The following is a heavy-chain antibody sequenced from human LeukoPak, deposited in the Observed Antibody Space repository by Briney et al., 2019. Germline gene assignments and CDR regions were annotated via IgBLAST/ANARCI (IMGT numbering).Heavy chain of an antibody. CDR2: FDPEDGET. CDR3: ATDPGYSYGYGFGY. D-gene: IGHD5-18*01. CDR1: GYTLTELS. J-gene: IGHJ4*02. V-gene: IGHV1-24*01. Sequence: VASVTVSCKVSGYTLTELSMHWVRQAPGKGLEWMGGFDPEDGETIYAQKFQGRVTMTEDTSTDTAYMELSSLRSEDTAVYYCATDPGYSYGYGFGYWGQGTLVTVSS.